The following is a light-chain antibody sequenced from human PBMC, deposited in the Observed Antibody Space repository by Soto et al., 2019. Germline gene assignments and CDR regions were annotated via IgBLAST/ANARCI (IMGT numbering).Light chain of an antibody. J-gene: IGKJ5*01. CDR2: GAS. Sequence: EIIKTRTPVALSVSPGERDTLSCGASQSINSRSLAWYQQKPGQSPRLLIYGASTRATGIPARFSGSGSGTEFTLTISSLQSEDFAVYYCQQYNTWPPITFGQGTLLEIK. CDR1: QSINSRS. CDR3: QQYNTWPPIT. V-gene: IGKV3-15*01.